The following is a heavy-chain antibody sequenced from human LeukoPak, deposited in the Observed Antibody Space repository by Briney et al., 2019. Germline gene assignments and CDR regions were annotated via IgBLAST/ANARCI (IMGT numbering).Heavy chain of an antibody. Sequence: GGTLRLSCAASGFTVSSNYMSWVRQAPGKGLEWVSVIYSGGSTYYADSVKGRFTISRDNSKNTLYLQMNSLRAENTAVDYCARDRSHCSGGSCYYYGMDVWGKGTTVTVSS. V-gene: IGHV3-53*01. CDR2: IYSGGST. J-gene: IGHJ6*04. CDR3: ARDRSHCSGGSCYYYGMDV. D-gene: IGHD2-15*01. CDR1: GFTVSSNY.